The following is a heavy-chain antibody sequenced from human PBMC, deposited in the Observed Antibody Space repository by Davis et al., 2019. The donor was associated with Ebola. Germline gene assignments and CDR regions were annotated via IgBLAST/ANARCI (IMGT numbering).Heavy chain of an antibody. V-gene: IGHV3-9*01. CDR1: GFTFDDYA. D-gene: IGHD6-13*01. J-gene: IGHJ4*02. Sequence: PGGSLRLSCAASGFTFDDYAMYWVRQAPGKGLEWVSGISWNSGSIGYVDSVKGRFTISRDNAKNSLYLQMNSLRAEDTAVYYCARDVAADSFVGDPFDYWGQGTLVTVSS. CDR3: ARDVAADSFVGDPFDY. CDR2: ISWNSGSI.